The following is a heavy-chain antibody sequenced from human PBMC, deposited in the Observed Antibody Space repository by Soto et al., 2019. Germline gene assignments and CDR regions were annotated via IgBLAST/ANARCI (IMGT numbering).Heavy chain of an antibody. CDR2: VYSNGAT. CDR1: GFTVTSSY. D-gene: IGHD3-3*01. CDR3: ARDSMLRSVGDY. J-gene: IGHJ4*02. Sequence: EVLLVESGGGLVQPGGSLRLSCAASGFTVTSSYMSWVRQAPGKGLECVSLVYSNGATYYADSVKGRFTISRDTFRNTLDLQMNSLRAEDTAVYYCARDSMLRSVGDYWGQGTLVTVSS. V-gene: IGHV3-66*01.